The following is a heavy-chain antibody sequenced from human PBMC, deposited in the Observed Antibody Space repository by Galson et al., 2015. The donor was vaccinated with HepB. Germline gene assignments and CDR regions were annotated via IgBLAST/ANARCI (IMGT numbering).Heavy chain of an antibody. CDR2: IYYSGST. CDR1: GGSISSGGYY. Sequence: TLSLTCTVSGGSISSGGYYWSWIRQHPGKGLEWIGYIYYSGSTYYNPSLKSRVTISVDTSKNQFSLKLSSVTAADTAVYYCARDRRRDGYNGYFDYWGQGTLVTVSS. D-gene: IGHD5-24*01. J-gene: IGHJ4*02. CDR3: ARDRRRDGYNGYFDY. V-gene: IGHV4-31*03.